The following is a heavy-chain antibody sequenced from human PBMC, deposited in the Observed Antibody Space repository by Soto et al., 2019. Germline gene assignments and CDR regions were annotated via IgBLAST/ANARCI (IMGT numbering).Heavy chain of an antibody. CDR1: GFTFSSYA. CDR3: AKDTYSGSLNAFDI. D-gene: IGHD1-26*01. CDR2: ISGSGGST. V-gene: IGHV3-23*01. Sequence: EVQLLESGGGLVQPGGSLRLSGAASGFTFSSYAMSWVRQAPGKGLEWVSAISGSGGSTYYADSVKGRVTISRDNSKNTLYLQLNSLRAEDTALYYCAKDTYSGSLNAFDIWGQGTMVTVSS. J-gene: IGHJ3*02.